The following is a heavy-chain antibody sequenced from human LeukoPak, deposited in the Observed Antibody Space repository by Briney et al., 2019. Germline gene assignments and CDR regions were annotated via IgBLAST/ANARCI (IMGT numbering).Heavy chain of an antibody. CDR1: RFIFSSYA. CDR3: AKDLPSGRWEPVLAS. D-gene: IGHD1-26*01. V-gene: IGHV3-23*01. Sequence: GGSLRLSCAASRFIFSSYAMSWVRQAPGKGLEWVSTISGSGDDTYYADSVKGRFTISRDNSRNTLYLQMNSLRAEDTAVYYCAKDLPSGRWEPVLASWGQGTLVTVSS. J-gene: IGHJ4*02. CDR2: ISGSGDDT.